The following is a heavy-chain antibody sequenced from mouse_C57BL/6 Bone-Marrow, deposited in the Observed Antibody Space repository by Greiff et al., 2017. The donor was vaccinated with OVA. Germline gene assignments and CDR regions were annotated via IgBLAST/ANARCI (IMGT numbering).Heavy chain of an antibody. Sequence: VQLQQSGAELVRPGASVKLSCTASGFNIKDYYMHWVKQRPEQGLEWIGRIDPEDGDTEYAPKFQGQATMTADTSSNTAYLQLSSLTSEDTAVYYCTTIYYGNHWYFDVWGTGTTVTGSS. J-gene: IGHJ1*03. CDR2: IDPEDGDT. D-gene: IGHD2-1*01. CDR3: TTIYYGNHWYFDV. CDR1: GFNIKDYY. V-gene: IGHV14-1*01.